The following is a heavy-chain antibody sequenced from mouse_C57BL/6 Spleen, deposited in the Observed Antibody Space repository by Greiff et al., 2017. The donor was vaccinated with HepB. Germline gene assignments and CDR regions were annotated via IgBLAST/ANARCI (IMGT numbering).Heavy chain of an antibody. D-gene: IGHD2-1*01. CDR1: GYTFTSYT. CDR2: INPSSGYT. Sequence: QVHVKQSGAELARPGASVKMSCKASGYTFTSYTMHWVKQRPGQGLEWIGYINPSSGYTKYNQKFKDKATLTADKSSNTAYMQLSSLTSEDSAVYYCARYGNCFDYWGQGTTLTVSS. CDR3: ARYGNCFDY. J-gene: IGHJ2*01. V-gene: IGHV1-4*01.